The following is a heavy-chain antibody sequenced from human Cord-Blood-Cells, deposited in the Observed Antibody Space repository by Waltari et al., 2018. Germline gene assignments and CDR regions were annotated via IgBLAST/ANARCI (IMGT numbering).Heavy chain of an antibody. CDR2: ISAYNGHT. CDR3: ARPTYYDFWSGYYDAFDI. Sequence: QVQLVQSGAAVKKPGASVKVSCKASGYTLTSYGMSWVRQDPGQGLAGMGWISAYNGHTNYAQKLQGRVTMTTDTSTSTAYMELRSLRSDDTAVYYCARPTYYDFWSGYYDAFDIWGQGTMVTVSS. D-gene: IGHD3-3*01. CDR1: GYTLTSYG. J-gene: IGHJ3*02. V-gene: IGHV1-18*04.